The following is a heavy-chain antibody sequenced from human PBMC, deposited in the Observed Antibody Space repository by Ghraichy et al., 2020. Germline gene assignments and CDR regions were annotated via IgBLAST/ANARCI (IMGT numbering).Heavy chain of an antibody. CDR3: ARDGFGSGTH. CDR1: ALTFNNYW. D-gene: IGHD1-26*01. Sequence: GESLNISCSASALTFNNYWMDWVRQAPGKGLEWVSNIKPDGSDKYYVDSVKGRFTISRDNAKNSVYLQMNSLRADDTAVDYCARDGFGSGTHWGQGTLVTVYS. V-gene: IGHV3-7*03. CDR2: IKPDGSDK. J-gene: IGHJ4*02.